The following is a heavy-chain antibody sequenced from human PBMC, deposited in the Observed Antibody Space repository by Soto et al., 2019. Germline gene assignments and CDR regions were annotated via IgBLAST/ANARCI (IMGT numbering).Heavy chain of an antibody. CDR2: IYPGDSDT. CDR1: GESIVNYW. Sequence: SQKVSWSVSGESIVNYWIGWMRQITGKGLEWMVIIYPGDSDTTYSPSFQGHVTMSVDRSISTAYLQWSSLKASDTAMYYCVRRGFCSRTGCSDFDYWGQGTQVTVSS. J-gene: IGHJ4*02. D-gene: IGHD2-2*01. V-gene: IGHV5-51*01. CDR3: VRRGFCSRTGCSDFDY.